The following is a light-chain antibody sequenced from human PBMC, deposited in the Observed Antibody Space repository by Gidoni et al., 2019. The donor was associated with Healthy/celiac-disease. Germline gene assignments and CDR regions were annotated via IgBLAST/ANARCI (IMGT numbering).Light chain of an antibody. CDR2: WAS. CDR3: QQYYSTPWT. Sequence: DIVMPQSPDTLAVSLGERATINCKSSQSVLYSSNNNNYLAWYQQKPGQPPKLLIYWASTRESGVPYRFSGSGSGTDFTLTISSLQAEDVAVYYCQQYYSTPWTFGQGTKVEIK. J-gene: IGKJ1*01. CDR1: QSVLYSSNNNNY. V-gene: IGKV4-1*01.